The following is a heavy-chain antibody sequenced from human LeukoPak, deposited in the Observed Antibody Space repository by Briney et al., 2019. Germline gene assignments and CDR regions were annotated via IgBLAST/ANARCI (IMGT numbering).Heavy chain of an antibody. J-gene: IGHJ4*02. Sequence: GGSLRLSCAASGFTFSGYSMNWVRQAPGKGLEWVSSITRSGSHKYYADSVEGRFTISRGNTKNSLYLQMDSLRAEDTAVYYCVRACGGDCYLGDYWGQGTLVTVSS. CDR2: ITRSGSHK. D-gene: IGHD2-21*02. CDR1: GFTFSGYS. CDR3: VRACGGDCYLGDY. V-gene: IGHV3-21*01.